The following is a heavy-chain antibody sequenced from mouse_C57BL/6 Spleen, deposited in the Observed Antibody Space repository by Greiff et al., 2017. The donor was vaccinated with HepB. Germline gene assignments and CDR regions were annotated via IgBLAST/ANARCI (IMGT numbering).Heavy chain of an antibody. CDR3: AMGYDYDGDY. CDR2: IHPSDSDT. V-gene: IGHV1-74*01. D-gene: IGHD2-4*01. Sequence: QVHVKQPGAELVKPGASVKVSCKASGYTFTSYWMHWVKQRPGQGLEWIGRIHPSDSDTNYNQKFKGKATLTVDKSSSTAYMQRSSLTSEDSAVYYCAMGYDYDGDYWGQGTTLTVSS. CDR1: GYTFTSYW. J-gene: IGHJ2*01.